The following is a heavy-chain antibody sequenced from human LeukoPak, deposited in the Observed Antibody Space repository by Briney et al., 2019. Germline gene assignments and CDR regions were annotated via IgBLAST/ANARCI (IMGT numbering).Heavy chain of an antibody. CDR2: IWYDGSNK. V-gene: IGHV3-33*01. J-gene: IGHJ6*03. D-gene: IGHD1-14*01. CDR3: ARDGGGSYYYYYMDV. Sequence: GGSLRLSCAASGFTFSSYGMHWVRQAPGKGLEGVAVIWYDGSNKYYADSVKGRFTISRDNSKNTLYLQMNSLRAEDTAVYYCARDGGGSYYYYYMDVWGKGTTVTVSS. CDR1: GFTFSSYG.